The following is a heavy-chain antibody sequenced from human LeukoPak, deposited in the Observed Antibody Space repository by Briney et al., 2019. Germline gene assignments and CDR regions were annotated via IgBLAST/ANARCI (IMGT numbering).Heavy chain of an antibody. Sequence: SVKVSCKASGGTFSSYTISWVRQAPGQGLEWMGRIIPILGIANYAQKFQGRVTITADKSTSTAYMELSSLRSEDTAVYYCARDPVYCSSTSCREYFQHWGRGTLVTVSS. V-gene: IGHV1-69*04. J-gene: IGHJ1*01. CDR3: ARDPVYCSSTSCREYFQH. CDR2: IIPILGIA. D-gene: IGHD2-2*01. CDR1: GGTFSSYT.